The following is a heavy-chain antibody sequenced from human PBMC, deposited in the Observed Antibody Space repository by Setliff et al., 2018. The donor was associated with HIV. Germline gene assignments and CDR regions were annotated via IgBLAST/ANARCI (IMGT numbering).Heavy chain of an antibody. CDR3: ARTAFSGSWLDY. D-gene: IGHD1-26*01. CDR2: VSGSGDNT. Sequence: GGSLRLSCAASGFTFSSYAMNWVRQAPGKGLEWVSVVSGSGDNTFYADSVKGRFTTSRDNYKNTLYLQINSLRAEDTAVYYCARTAFSGSWLDYWGQGTLVTVSS. CDR1: GFTFSSYA. J-gene: IGHJ4*02. V-gene: IGHV3-23*01.